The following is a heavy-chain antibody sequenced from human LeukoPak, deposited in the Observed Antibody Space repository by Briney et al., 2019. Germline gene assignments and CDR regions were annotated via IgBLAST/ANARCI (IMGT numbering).Heavy chain of an antibody. CDR2: ISYDGSNK. D-gene: IGHD3-22*01. V-gene: IGHV3-30*18. CDR3: AKDSALRYYDSSGYFDY. CDR1: GFTFSSYG. J-gene: IGHJ4*02. Sequence: GGSLRLSCAASGFTFSSYGMNWVRQAPGKGLEWVAVISYDGSNKYYADSVKGRFTISRDNSKNTLYLQMNSLRAEDTAVYYCAKDSALRYYDSSGYFDYWGQGTLVTVSS.